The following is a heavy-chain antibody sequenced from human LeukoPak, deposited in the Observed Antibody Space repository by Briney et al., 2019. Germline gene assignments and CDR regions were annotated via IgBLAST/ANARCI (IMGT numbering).Heavy chain of an antibody. V-gene: IGHV3-23*01. D-gene: IGHD4-17*01. CDR3: ARDDYGETFDY. Sequence: PGGSLRLSCAASGFTFSDFAMIWVRQPPGKGLEWVSSTFQGGGEIHYADSVRGRFTISRDNSRSTLFLQMNSLRAEDAAVYYCARDDYGETFDYWGQGTLVTVSS. CDR1: GFTFSDFA. J-gene: IGHJ4*02. CDR2: TFQGGGEI.